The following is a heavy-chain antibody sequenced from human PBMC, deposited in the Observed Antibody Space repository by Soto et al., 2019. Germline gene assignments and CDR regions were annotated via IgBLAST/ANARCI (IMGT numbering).Heavy chain of an antibody. CDR2: IFYNGFT. CDR3: ARQDDFWSGSGWFDP. D-gene: IGHD3-3*01. V-gene: IGHV4-39*01. J-gene: IGHJ5*02. CDR1: GGSINNDNYY. Sequence: QLQLQESGPGLVKPSETLSLTCTVSGGSINNDNYYWGWIRQPPGKGLEWIGIIFYNGFTYYSPSLKSRVTISVDTSKNQFSLKLTSVTAADMAVYYCARQDDFWSGSGWFDPWGQGTLVTVSS.